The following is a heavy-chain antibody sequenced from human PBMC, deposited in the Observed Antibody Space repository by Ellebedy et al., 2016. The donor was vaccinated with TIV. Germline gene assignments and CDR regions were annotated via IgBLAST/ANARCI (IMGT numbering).Heavy chain of an antibody. CDR2: IFHSGST. CDR3: ARRFAEYFQN. D-gene: IGHD3-3*01. Sequence: SETLSLTCTVSGGSINSHYWSWIRQSPGKGLEWIGYIFHSGSTKYNPSLQSRVTMSINTSKTPLSLTLKSVTAADSAVYYCARRFAEYFQNWGQGTLVTVSS. J-gene: IGHJ1*01. CDR1: GGSINSHY. V-gene: IGHV4-59*11.